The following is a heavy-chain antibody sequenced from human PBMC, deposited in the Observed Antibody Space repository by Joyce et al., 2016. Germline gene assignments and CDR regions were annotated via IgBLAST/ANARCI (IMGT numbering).Heavy chain of an antibody. CDR3: AKMSSAWYRYPIDY. CDR1: GFTFSSYA. CDR2: ISGSGGST. J-gene: IGHJ4*02. V-gene: IGHV3-23*01. D-gene: IGHD6-13*01. Sequence: EVQLLESGGGLVQPGGSLRLSCAASGFTFSSYARSWVRQAPGKGVEWVAAISGSGGSTYYADSGKGRFTISRDNSKNTLYLQMNSLRADDTAVYYCAKMSSAWYRYPIDYWGQGTLVTVSS.